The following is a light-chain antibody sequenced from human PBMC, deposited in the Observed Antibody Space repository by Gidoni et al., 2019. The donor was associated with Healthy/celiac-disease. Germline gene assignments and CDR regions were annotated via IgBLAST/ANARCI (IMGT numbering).Light chain of an antibody. Sequence: QSVLTQPPSVSGAPGQRVTISCTGSSSNIGAGYDVHWYQQLPGTAPKLLIYGNSTRPSGVPDRFSCSKSGTSASLAITGLQAEDEADYYCQSYDSSLSGSEVFGGGTKLTVL. CDR1: SSNIGAGYD. CDR2: GNS. V-gene: IGLV1-40*01. CDR3: QSYDSSLSGSEV. J-gene: IGLJ3*02.